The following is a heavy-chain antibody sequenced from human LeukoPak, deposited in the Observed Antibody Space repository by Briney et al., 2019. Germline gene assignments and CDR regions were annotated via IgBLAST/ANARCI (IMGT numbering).Heavy chain of an antibody. CDR3: AISAGLYYFDY. V-gene: IGHV3-30-3*01. CDR1: GFTFTSYA. Sequence: GGSLRLSCAASGFTFTSYAMYWVRQAPGRGPEWVAQISYDGNNKYYADSVKGRFTISRDNSKNTLYLQMNSLRAEDTAVYYCAISAGLYYFDYRGQGTLVTVSS. CDR2: ISYDGNNK. J-gene: IGHJ4*02.